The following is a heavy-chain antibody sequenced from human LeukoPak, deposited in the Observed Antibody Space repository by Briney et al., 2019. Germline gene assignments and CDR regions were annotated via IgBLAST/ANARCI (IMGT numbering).Heavy chain of an antibody. CDR1: GGSISSGDYY. CDR3: ARDSRYDTS. CDR2: ISHSGGT. V-gene: IGHV4-30-4*01. Sequence: SETLSLTCTVSGGSISSGDYYWSWIRQPPGQGLEWIAYISHSGGTYYNPSLKSRATISLDTSRNQFSLKLIFVTAADTAVYYCARDSRYDTSWGQGTLVTVSS. D-gene: IGHD3-22*01. J-gene: IGHJ5*02.